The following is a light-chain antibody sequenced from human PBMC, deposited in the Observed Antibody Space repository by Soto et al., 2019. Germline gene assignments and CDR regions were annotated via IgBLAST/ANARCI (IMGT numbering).Light chain of an antibody. CDR2: GDN. CDR1: SSNIGANYD. V-gene: IGLV1-40*01. Sequence: QSVLSQPPSVSGAPGQRITISCTGSSSNIGANYDVHWYRQVPGTAPKLLMSGDNNRPSGVADRFSGSKSGTSASLAITRLQAEDEADYYCQSYDSSLNRVFGTGTQLTV. J-gene: IGLJ1*01. CDR3: QSYDSSLNRV.